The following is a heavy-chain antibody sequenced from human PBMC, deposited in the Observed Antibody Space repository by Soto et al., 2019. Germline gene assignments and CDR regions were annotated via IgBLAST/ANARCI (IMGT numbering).Heavy chain of an antibody. D-gene: IGHD3-3*01. V-gene: IGHV4-30-4*01. Sequence: QVQLQESGPGLVKPSQTLSLTCTVSGGSISSGDYYWSWIRQPPGKGLEWIGYIYYSGSTYYNPYLKSRVTIAVDTSNNQFSLKLSSVTAADTAVYYCAREVGGEGVLRSGYYTDYWGQGTLVTVSS. J-gene: IGHJ4*02. CDR1: GGSISSGDYY. CDR3: AREVGGEGVLRSGYYTDY. CDR2: IYYSGST.